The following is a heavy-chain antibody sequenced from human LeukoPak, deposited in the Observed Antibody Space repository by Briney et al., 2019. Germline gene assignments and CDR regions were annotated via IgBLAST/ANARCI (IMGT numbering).Heavy chain of an antibody. Sequence: PGGSLRLSCAASGFTVSSNYMSWVRQAPGKGLEWVAVIAYDGTNKYYADSVRGRFTISRDNSRSTLYLQMNSLRTEDTAVYSCARDIEIAHPTHLDGAFDIWGQGTLVAVSS. CDR3: ARDIEIAHPTHLDGAFDI. J-gene: IGHJ3*02. V-gene: IGHV3-30*04. CDR2: IAYDGTNK. CDR1: GFTVSSNY. D-gene: IGHD5-24*01.